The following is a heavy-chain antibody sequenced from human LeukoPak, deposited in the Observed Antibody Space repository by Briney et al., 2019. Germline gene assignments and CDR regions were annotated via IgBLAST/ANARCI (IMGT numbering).Heavy chain of an antibody. Sequence: GGSLRLSCAASGFTFSSYSMNWVRQAPGKGLEWVSSISSSSSYIYYADSVKDRFTISRDNAKNSLYLQMNSLRAEDTAVYYCARDSLSTTYYDILTGYGLNENTRKDDMNWFDPWGQGTLVTVSS. D-gene: IGHD3-9*01. V-gene: IGHV3-21*01. J-gene: IGHJ5*02. CDR2: ISSSSSYI. CDR1: GFTFSSYS. CDR3: ARDSLSTTYYDILTGYGLNENTRKDDMNWFDP.